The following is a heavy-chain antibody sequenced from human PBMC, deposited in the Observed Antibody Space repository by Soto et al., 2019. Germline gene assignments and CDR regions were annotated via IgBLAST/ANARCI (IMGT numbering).Heavy chain of an antibody. CDR3: TTFRYYYDSSGYYLLDF. V-gene: IGHV3-15*07. Sequence: EVQLVESGGGLVKPGGSLRLSCAASGFTFSHAWMNWVRQAPGKGLEWVGRIKSKTDGGATDYAAPVKGRFTTSRDDSKNTLYLQMNSLKTEDTAMYFCTTFRYYYDSSGYYLLDFWGQGTLVTVSS. D-gene: IGHD3-22*01. CDR1: GFTFSHAW. CDR2: IKSKTDGGAT. J-gene: IGHJ4*02.